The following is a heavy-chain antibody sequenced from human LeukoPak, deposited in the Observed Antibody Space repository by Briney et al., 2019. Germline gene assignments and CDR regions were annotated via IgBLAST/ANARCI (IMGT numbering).Heavy chain of an antibody. CDR1: GYTFTGYY. V-gene: IGHV1-2*02. Sequence: ASVKVSCKASGYTFTGYYMHWVRQAPGQGLEWMGWINPNSGGTNYAQKFQGRVTMTRDTSISTAYMELSRLRSDDPAVYYCARGGVSLYYYYYMDVWGKGTTVTVSS. J-gene: IGHJ6*03. CDR2: INPNSGGT. CDR3: ARGGVSLYYYYYMDV. D-gene: IGHD2-8*02.